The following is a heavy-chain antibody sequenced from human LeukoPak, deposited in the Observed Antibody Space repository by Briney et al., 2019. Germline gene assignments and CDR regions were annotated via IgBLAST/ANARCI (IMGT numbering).Heavy chain of an antibody. D-gene: IGHD2-21*02. Sequence: HAGGSLRLFCAASGFTFSSYAIHWVRQAPGKGLEWVAVISYDGSNKYYADSVKGRFTISRDNSKNTLYLQMNSLRAEDTAVYYCAREDIVVVTASNSVYYYYYGMDVWGQGTTVTVFS. J-gene: IGHJ6*02. CDR3: AREDIVVVTASNSVYYYYYGMDV. CDR2: ISYDGSNK. CDR1: GFTFSSYA. V-gene: IGHV3-30-3*01.